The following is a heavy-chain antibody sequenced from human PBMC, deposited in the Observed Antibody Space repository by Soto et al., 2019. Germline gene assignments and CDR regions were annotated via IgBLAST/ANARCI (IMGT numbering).Heavy chain of an antibody. J-gene: IGHJ4*02. CDR2: IGGSGDLR. CDR3: AKEGGYYYDPFDY. V-gene: IGHV3-23*01. Sequence: EVQLLESGGGLVQPGGSLRLSCAASGFTFSSYAMSWVRQAPGKGLECVSIIGGSGDLRYNADSVKGRFTISRDNSKNTLYLQMKSLRAEDTDIYYCAKEGGYYYDPFDYWGQGTLVTVSS. CDR1: GFTFSSYA. D-gene: IGHD5-12*01.